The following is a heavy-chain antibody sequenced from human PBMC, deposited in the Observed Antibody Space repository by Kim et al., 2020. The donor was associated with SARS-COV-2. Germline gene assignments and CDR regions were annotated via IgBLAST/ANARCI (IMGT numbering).Heavy chain of an antibody. CDR3: ARDDILHRYSGSYYYSWGGYYYGMDV. J-gene: IGHJ6*02. CDR1: GYTFTSYA. CDR2: INTNTGNP. V-gene: IGHV7-4-1*01. D-gene: IGHD1-26*01. Sequence: ASVKVSCKASGYTFTSYAMNWVRQAPGQGLEWMGWINTNTGNPTYAQGFTGRFVFSLDTSVSTAYLQICSLKAEDTAVYYCARDDILHRYSGSYYYSWGGYYYGMDVWGQGTTVTVSS.